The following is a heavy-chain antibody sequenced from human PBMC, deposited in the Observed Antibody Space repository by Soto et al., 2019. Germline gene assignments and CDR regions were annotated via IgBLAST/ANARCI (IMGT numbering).Heavy chain of an antibody. V-gene: IGHV4-59*01. CDR1: GGSISSYY. CDR2: SSYSGST. CDR3: ARATPVFYYSSSWSLDY. D-gene: IGHD6-13*01. Sequence: QVQLQESGPGLVKPSETLSLTCTVSGGSISSYYWSWIRQPPGRGLEWIGYSSYSGSTNYNPSLKSRVTISVDTSKNQFSLKLSSVTAADTAVYYCARATPVFYYSSSWSLDYWGQGTLVTVSS. J-gene: IGHJ4*02.